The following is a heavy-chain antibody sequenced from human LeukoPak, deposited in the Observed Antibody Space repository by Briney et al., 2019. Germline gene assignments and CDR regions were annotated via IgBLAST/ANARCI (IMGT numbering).Heavy chain of an antibody. V-gene: IGHV3-7*03. J-gene: IGHJ4*02. D-gene: IGHD3-16*01. Sequence: GGSLRLSCAASRFTFSSYWMSWVRQAPGKGLEWVANIKQDGSEKYYVDSVKGRFTISRDNAKNSLYLQMNSLRAEDTALYYCAREGDHGGYFDYWGQGTLVTVSS. CDR3: AREGDHGGYFDY. CDR1: RFTFSSYW. CDR2: IKQDGSEK.